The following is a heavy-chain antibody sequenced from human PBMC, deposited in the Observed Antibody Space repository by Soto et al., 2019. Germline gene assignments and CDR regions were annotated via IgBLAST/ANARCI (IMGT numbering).Heavy chain of an antibody. CDR1: VFTFSSYS. CDR3: AREGINNYHAYYFQS. Sequence: VGSLRLSCASSVFTFSSYSMNCVRHSPGKGLEWVSSISGSGNYTHYADFLRGRFTISRDNAKTSLYLQMNSLRAEDTAVYYCAREGINNYHAYYFQSWGQGTVVNLSS. J-gene: IGHJ4*02. D-gene: IGHD4-4*01. V-gene: IGHV3-21*01. CDR2: ISGSGNYT.